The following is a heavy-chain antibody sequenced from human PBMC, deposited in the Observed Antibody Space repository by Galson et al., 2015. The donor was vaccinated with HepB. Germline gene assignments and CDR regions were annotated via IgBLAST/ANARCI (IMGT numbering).Heavy chain of an antibody. CDR3: AKGEGNWNCYYYYGMDV. CDR1: GFTFSSYA. Sequence: SLRLSCAASGFTFSSYAMSWVRQAPGKGLEWVSAISGSGGSTYYADSVKGRFTISRDNSKNTLYLQMNSLRAEDTAVYYCAKGEGNWNCYYYYGMDVWGQGTTVTVSS. CDR2: ISGSGGST. V-gene: IGHV3-23*01. D-gene: IGHD1-7*01. J-gene: IGHJ6*02.